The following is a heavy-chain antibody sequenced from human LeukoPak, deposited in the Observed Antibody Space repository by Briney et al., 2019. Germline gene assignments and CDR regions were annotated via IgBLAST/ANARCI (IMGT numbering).Heavy chain of an antibody. D-gene: IGHD3-22*01. CDR3: ARDSYYYDSSGSTFDY. J-gene: IGHJ4*02. Sequence: GGSLRLSCAASGFTFSSYGMHWVRQAPGKGLEWVAVISYDGSNKYYADSVKGRFTISRDNSKNTLYLQMNSLRAEDTAVYYCARDSYYYDSSGSTFDYWGQGTLVTVSS. CDR2: ISYDGSNK. V-gene: IGHV3-30*19. CDR1: GFTFSSYG.